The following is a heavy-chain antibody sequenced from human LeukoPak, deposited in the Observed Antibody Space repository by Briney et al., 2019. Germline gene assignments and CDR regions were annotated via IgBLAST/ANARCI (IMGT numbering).Heavy chain of an antibody. J-gene: IGHJ4*02. D-gene: IGHD3-3*01. CDR3: ASTLRFLPYRRFDY. CDR1: GGSISSGSYY. V-gene: IGHV4-61*02. CDR2: IYTSGST. Sequence: SETLSLTCTVSGGSISSGSYYWSWIRQPAGKGLEWIGRIYTSGSTNYNPSLKSRVTISVDTSRNQFSLRLSSVTAADTAVYYCASTLRFLPYRRFDYWGQGTLVTVPS.